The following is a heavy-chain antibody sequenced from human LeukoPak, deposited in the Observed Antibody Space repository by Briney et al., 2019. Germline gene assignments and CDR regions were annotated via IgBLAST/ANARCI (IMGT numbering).Heavy chain of an antibody. CDR2: IIPIFGTA. CDR3: ARGYVDYGDNWFDP. Sequence: SVKVSCKASGGTFSSYAISWVRQAPGQGLEWMGGIIPIFGTANYAQKFQGRVAITTDESTSTAYMELSSLRSEDTAVYYCARGYVDYGDNWFDPWGQGTLVTVSS. J-gene: IGHJ5*02. D-gene: IGHD4-17*01. CDR1: GGTFSSYA. V-gene: IGHV1-69*05.